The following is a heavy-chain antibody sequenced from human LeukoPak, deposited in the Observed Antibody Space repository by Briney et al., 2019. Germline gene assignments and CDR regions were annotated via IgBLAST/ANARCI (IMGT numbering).Heavy chain of an antibody. CDR2: ISSSGSTI. V-gene: IGHV3-11*01. CDR1: GFTFSDYY. CDR3: ARVRCGGDCYSYGWFDP. D-gene: IGHD2-21*02. J-gene: IGHJ5*02. Sequence: GGSLSLSCAASGFTFSDYYMSWTRQAPGKGLEWVSYISSSGSTIYYADSVKGRFTISRDNAKNSLYLQMNSLRAEDTAVYYCARVRCGGDCYSYGWFDPWGQGTLVTVSS.